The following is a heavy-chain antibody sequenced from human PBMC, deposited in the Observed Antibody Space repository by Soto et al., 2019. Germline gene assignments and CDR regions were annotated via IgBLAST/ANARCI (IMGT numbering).Heavy chain of an antibody. V-gene: IGHV1-2*02. D-gene: IGHD5-18*01. CDR1: GYTFTGYY. CDR3: ARVIGYSYGYYPLGY. J-gene: IGHJ4*02. Sequence: GASVKVSCKASGYTFTGYYMHWVRQAPGQGLEWMGWINPNSGGTNYAQKFQGRVTMTGDTSISTAYMELSRLRSDDTAVYYCARVIGYSYGYYPLGYWGQGTLVTVSS. CDR2: INPNSGGT.